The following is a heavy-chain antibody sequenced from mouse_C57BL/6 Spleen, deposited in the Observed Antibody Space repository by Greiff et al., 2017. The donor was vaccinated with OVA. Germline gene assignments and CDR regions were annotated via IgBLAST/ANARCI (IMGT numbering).Heavy chain of an antibody. D-gene: IGHD1-1*01. CDR1: GYTFTSYW. Sequence: QVQLQQPGAELVRPGSSVKLSCKASGYTFTSYWMHWVKQRPIQGLEWIGNIDPSDSETHYNQKFKDKATLTVDKSSSTAYMQLSSLTSEDSAVYYCAKLLLNAGAMDCWGQGTSVTVSS. CDR2: IDPSDSET. CDR3: AKLLLNAGAMDC. J-gene: IGHJ4*01. V-gene: IGHV1-52*01.